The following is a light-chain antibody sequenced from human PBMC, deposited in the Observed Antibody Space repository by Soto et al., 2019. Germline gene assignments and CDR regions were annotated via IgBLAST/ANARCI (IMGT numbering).Light chain of an antibody. CDR2: DVT. J-gene: IGLJ1*01. CDR1: TNNVGNYNY. V-gene: IGLV2-11*01. Sequence: QSVLTQPRSVSGSPGQSVTISCTGTTNNVGNYNYVSWYQQHPSKAPKLMISDVTERPSGVPDRFSASKSGITASLTISGLQAEDDADYYCCSYAGSYSYVFGTGTKVTV. CDR3: CSYAGSYSYV.